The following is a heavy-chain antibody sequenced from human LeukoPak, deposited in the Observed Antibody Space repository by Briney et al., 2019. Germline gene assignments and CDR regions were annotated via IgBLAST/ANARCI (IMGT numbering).Heavy chain of an antibody. D-gene: IGHD2-2*01. Sequence: GGSLRLSCAASGFTFSSYAMHWVRQAPGKGLEWVAVISYDGSNKYYADSVKGRFTLSRDNSKNTLYLQMNSLRAEDTAVYYCAREYCSSTSCYPDYWGQGTLVTVSS. CDR3: AREYCSSTSCYPDY. CDR1: GFTFSSYA. V-gene: IGHV3-30*04. J-gene: IGHJ4*02. CDR2: ISYDGSNK.